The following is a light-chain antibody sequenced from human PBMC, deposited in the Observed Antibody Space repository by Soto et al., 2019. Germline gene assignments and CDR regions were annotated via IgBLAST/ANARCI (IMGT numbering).Light chain of an antibody. CDR1: SSDVGGYNY. V-gene: IGLV2-14*01. J-gene: IGLJ2*01. Sequence: QSALTQPASVSGSPGQSITISCTGTSSDVGGYNYVSWYQQHPGKAPKLMIYDVSNRPSGVSNLFSGSKSGNTSSLTISWRQAEDDADYYCSLSTSSSTLVFGGGTKLTVL. CDR2: DVS. CDR3: SLSTSSSTLV.